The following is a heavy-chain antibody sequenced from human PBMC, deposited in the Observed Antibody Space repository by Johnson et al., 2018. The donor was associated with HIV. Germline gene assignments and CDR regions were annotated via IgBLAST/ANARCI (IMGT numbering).Heavy chain of an antibody. V-gene: IGHV3-66*01. CDR3: ARDDIRDGKSFDI. Sequence: VQLVESGGGVVRPGGSLRLSCAASGFTFDDYGMSWVRQAPGKGLEWVSAIGTAGATYYADSVKGRFTISRDNSKNTLYLQMNSLRAEDTAVYYCARDDIRDGKSFDIWGQGTMFTVSS. J-gene: IGHJ3*02. CDR2: IGTAGAT. CDR1: GFTFDDYG.